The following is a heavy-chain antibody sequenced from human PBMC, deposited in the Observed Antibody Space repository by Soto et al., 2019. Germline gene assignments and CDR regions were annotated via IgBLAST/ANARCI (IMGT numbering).Heavy chain of an antibody. Sequence: SETLSLTCAVNGGSGGSFSGYYWSWIRQPPGKGLEWIGEINHGGTTHSNPSLKGRATISLDTSKNQFTLNLASVSAADTAVYYCARNSGTFVTSSRVFHFWGQGTLVTVSS. D-gene: IGHD3-10*01. CDR1: GGSGGSFSGYY. CDR3: ARNSGTFVTSSRVFHF. J-gene: IGHJ4*02. V-gene: IGHV4-34*01. CDR2: INHGGTT.